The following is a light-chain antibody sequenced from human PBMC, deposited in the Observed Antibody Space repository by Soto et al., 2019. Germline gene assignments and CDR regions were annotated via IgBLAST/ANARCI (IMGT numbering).Light chain of an antibody. CDR3: SSYTSSGTYV. V-gene: IGLV2-14*01. J-gene: IGLJ1*01. Sequence: QSVLPQPASVSGSPGQSITISCTGTSSDVGGYNYVSWYQQHPGKAPKLMIYEVSNRPSGVSNRFSGSKSGNTASLTISGLQAEDEADYYCSSYTSSGTYVFGTGTKVTV. CDR1: SSDVGGYNY. CDR2: EVS.